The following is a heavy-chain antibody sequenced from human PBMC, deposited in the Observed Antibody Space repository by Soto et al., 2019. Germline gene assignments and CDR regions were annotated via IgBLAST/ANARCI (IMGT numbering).Heavy chain of an antibody. CDR2: IGTAGDT. CDR1: GFTFSSYD. D-gene: IGHD2-15*01. V-gene: IGHV3-13*01. CDR3: ARGDRHCSGGSCHSSPRVGTEIDY. J-gene: IGHJ4*02. Sequence: EVQLVESGGGLVQPGGSLRLSCAASGFTFSSYDMHWVRQATGKGLEWVSAIGTAGDTYYPGSVKGRFTISRENAKNSLYLQMNSLSAGDRAVHYCARGDRHCSGGSCHSSPRVGTEIDYWGQGTLVTVSS.